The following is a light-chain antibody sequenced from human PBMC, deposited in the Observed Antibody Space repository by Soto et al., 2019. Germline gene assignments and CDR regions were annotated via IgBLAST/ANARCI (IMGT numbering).Light chain of an antibody. CDR2: AAS. CDR3: QQSNNWPRIT. J-gene: IGKJ2*01. V-gene: IGKV3-15*01. Sequence: HWAWDRHKPSQAHRLPINAASLRATGIPARFSGSGSGTEFTLTISSVQSEDFAVYYCQQSNNWPRITFGQGTKLEIK. CDR1: H.